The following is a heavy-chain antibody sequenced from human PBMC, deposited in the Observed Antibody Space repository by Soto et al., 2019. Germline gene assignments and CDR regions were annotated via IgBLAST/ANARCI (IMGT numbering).Heavy chain of an antibody. J-gene: IGHJ4*02. CDR2: IKSSGST. CDR3: ARLGSSGWYQGSYFDY. V-gene: IGHV4-39*01. D-gene: IGHD6-19*01. CDR1: GGSITRNDHY. Sequence: QLQLQESGPGLVRPSETLSLICTVSGGSITRNDHYWGRIRQSPGKGLEWIGDIKSSGSTNYNLSLKSRVSMSVETSKNQFSLKMYSVTAADTAVYYCARLGSSGWYQGSYFDYWGQGTLVTVSS.